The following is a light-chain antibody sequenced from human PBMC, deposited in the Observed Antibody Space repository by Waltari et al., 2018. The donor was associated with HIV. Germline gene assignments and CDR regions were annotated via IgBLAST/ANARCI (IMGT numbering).Light chain of an antibody. CDR3: CSYAGNYVWL. CDR1: ISDAGGYNY. Sequence: QSALTQPRSVSGSPGQSVTISCTGTISDAGGYNYVSWYQQYPGKAPKVMIYDVSKRPSGVPDRFSGSKSGNTASLTISGLQAEDEADYYCCSYAGNYVWLFGGRTKLTVL. J-gene: IGLJ3*02. CDR2: DVS. V-gene: IGLV2-11*01.